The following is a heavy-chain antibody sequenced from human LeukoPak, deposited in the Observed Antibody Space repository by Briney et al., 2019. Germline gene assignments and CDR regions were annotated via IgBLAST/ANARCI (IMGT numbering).Heavy chain of an antibody. CDR1: GFTFSTYA. D-gene: IGHD6-19*01. J-gene: IGHJ4*02. CDR3: AKRVAVAGTITGPPDY. Sequence: PGGSLRLSCAASGFTFSTYAMSWVRQAPGKGLECVSTISGTGGSTYYADSVKGRFTISRDNSKNTLYLQMNSLRAEDTAVYYCAKRVAVAGTITGPPDYWGQGTLVTVSS. V-gene: IGHV3-23*01. CDR2: ISGTGGST.